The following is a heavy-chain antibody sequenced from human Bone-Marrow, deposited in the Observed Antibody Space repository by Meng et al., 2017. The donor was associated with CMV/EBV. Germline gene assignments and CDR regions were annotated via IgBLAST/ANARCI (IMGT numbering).Heavy chain of an antibody. J-gene: IGHJ4*02. Sequence: SSPTLVKPTQTLTLTCTFSGFSLNTTGIRVSWIRQPPGKALEWLARIDWDDGKFYSTSLKTRLTVSKDTSKNQVVLTMTNMDPVDTATYYCARLERGYWGQGTLVTVSS. CDR3: ARLERGY. V-gene: IGHV2-70D*14. D-gene: IGHD5-24*01. CDR1: GFSLNTTGIR. CDR2: IDWDDGK.